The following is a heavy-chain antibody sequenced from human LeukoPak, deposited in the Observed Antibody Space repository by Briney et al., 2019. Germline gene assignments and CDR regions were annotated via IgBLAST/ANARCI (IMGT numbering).Heavy chain of an antibody. D-gene: IGHD3-22*01. Sequence: SETLSLTCAVYGGSFSGYYWGWIRQPPGKGLEWIGSVYHSGSTYYNPSLKSRVTISVDTSKNQFSLKLSSVTAADTAVYYCARHGNYYDTSQSDPWGQGTLVTVSS. CDR3: ARHGNYYDTSQSDP. V-gene: IGHV4-38-2*01. CDR1: GGSFSGYY. J-gene: IGHJ5*02. CDR2: VYHSGST.